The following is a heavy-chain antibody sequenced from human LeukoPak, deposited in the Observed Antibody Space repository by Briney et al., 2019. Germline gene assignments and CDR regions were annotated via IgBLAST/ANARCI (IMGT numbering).Heavy chain of an antibody. J-gene: IGHJ4*02. CDR3: ARGRAYCGGDCQDAYFDY. Sequence: GGSLRLSCAASGFTFSDYYMSWIRQAPGKGLEWVSYISSSGSNIYYADSVKGRFTISRDNAKNSLDLQMNSLRAEHTAGYYCARGRAYCGGDCQDAYFDYWGQGTLVTVSS. CDR1: GFTFSDYY. V-gene: IGHV3-11*01. D-gene: IGHD2-21*02. CDR2: ISSSGSNI.